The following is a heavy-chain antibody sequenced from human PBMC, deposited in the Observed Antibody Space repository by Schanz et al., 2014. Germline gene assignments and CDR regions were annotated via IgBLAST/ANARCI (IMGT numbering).Heavy chain of an antibody. CDR3: AKSYDTSGYSGFDY. J-gene: IGHJ4*02. CDR1: RFTFSSYS. D-gene: IGHD3-22*01. V-gene: IGHV3-21*01. Sequence: EVQLVESGGGLVKPGGSLRLSCEASRFTFSSYSFNWVRQAPGKGLEWVSYISSSSSYIYYADSMKGRFTISRDNSKNTLYLQMNSLRTEDTAVYFCAKSYDTSGYSGFDYWGQGTLVTVSS. CDR2: ISSSSSYI.